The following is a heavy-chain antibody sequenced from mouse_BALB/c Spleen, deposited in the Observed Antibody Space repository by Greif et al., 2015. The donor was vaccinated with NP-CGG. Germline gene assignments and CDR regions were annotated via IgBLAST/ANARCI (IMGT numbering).Heavy chain of an antibody. CDR1: GFTFTDYY. D-gene: IGHD2-4*01. J-gene: IGHJ1*01. Sequence: EVQLVESGGGLVQPGGSLGLSCATSGFTFTDYYMSWVRQPPGKALEWLGFIRNKANGYTADYSASVKGRFTISRDNSQSILYLQMNTLRAEDSATYYCARDINYDIYWYFDVRGAGTTVTVSS. CDR3: ARDINYDIYWYFDV. CDR2: IRNKANGYTA. V-gene: IGHV7-3*02.